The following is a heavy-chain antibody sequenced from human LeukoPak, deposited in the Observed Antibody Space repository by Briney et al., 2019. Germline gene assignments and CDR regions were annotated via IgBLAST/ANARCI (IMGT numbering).Heavy chain of an antibody. CDR3: AKDNYDILTGHDY. CDR2: ISWNSGSI. Sequence: GGSLRLSCAASGFTFDDYAMHWVRQAPGKGLEWVSGISWNSGSIGYADSVKGRFTISRDNAKNSLYLQMNSLRTEDTALYYCAKDNYDILTGHDYWGQGTLVTVSS. CDR1: GFTFDDYA. D-gene: IGHD3-9*01. J-gene: IGHJ4*02. V-gene: IGHV3-9*01.